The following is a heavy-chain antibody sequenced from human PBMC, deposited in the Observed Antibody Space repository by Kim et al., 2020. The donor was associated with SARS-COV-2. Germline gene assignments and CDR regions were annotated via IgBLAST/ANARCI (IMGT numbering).Heavy chain of an antibody. J-gene: IGHJ6*02. D-gene: IGHD3-10*01. CDR3: TTVEEGNYYYGMDV. Sequence: AAPVTGKFTISRDDSKSTLYLQMNSLKTEDTAVYYCTTVEEGNYYYGMDVWGQGTTVTVSS. V-gene: IGHV3-15*01.